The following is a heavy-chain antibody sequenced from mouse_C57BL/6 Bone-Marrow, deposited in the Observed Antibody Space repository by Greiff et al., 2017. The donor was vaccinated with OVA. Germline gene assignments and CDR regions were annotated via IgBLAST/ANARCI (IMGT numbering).Heavy chain of an antibody. CDR1: GYSITSGYY. Sequence: EVKLMESGPGLVKPSQSLSLSCSVTGYSITSGYYWNWIRQFPGNKLEWVGFISYDGSNNYNPSLKNRTSITRDTSKNQFFLKLNSVTTEDTATYYCARECYGSSPWFAYWGQGTLVTVSA. V-gene: IGHV3-6*01. CDR2: ISYDGSN. D-gene: IGHD1-1*01. J-gene: IGHJ3*01. CDR3: ARECYGSSPWFAY.